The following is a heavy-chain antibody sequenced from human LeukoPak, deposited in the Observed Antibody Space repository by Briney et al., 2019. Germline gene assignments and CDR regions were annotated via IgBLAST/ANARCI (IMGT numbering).Heavy chain of an antibody. CDR2: ISGYNGNT. CDR3: ARNGFRYSSRYFDY. Sequence: ASVKVSCKASGYTFTSYDISWVRQAPGQGLEWMGWISGYNGNTNYAQQFRGRVTMTTDTSTSTAYIELKSLRFDDTAVYYCARNGFRYSSRYFDYWGQGTLVTVSS. J-gene: IGHJ4*02. CDR1: GYTFTSYD. D-gene: IGHD6-13*01. V-gene: IGHV1-18*01.